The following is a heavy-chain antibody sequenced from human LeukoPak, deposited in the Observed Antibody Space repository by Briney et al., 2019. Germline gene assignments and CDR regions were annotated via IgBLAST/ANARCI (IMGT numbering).Heavy chain of an antibody. CDR3: ARGMGDYSNPLQY. Sequence: GGSLRLSCAASGFTVSSNYMSWVRQAPGKGLEWVSVIYSGGSTYYADSVKGRFTISRDNSKNTLYLQMNSLRAEDTAVYYCARGMGDYSNPLQYWGQGTLVTVSS. D-gene: IGHD4-11*01. V-gene: IGHV3-66*01. CDR2: IYSGGST. CDR1: GFTVSSNY. J-gene: IGHJ4*02.